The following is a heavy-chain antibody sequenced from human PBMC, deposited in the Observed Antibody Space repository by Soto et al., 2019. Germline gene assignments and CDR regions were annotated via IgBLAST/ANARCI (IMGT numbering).Heavy chain of an antibody. Sequence: GGSLRLSCAASGFTFISYSMNWVRQAPGKGLEWVSSISSSSSYIYYADSVKGRFTISRDNAKNSLYLQMNSLRAEDTAVYYCARDRWGDSGRPEYLPHWGQGTPVPVSS. J-gene: IGHJ1*01. CDR3: ARDRWGDSGRPEYLPH. CDR2: ISSSSSYI. D-gene: IGHD2-21*01. V-gene: IGHV3-21*01. CDR1: GFTFISYS.